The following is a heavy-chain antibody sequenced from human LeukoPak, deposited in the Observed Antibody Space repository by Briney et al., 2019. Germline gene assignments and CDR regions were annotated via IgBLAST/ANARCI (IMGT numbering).Heavy chain of an antibody. CDR2: INSDGSST. J-gene: IGHJ6*02. V-gene: IGHV3-74*01. CDR3: AREGGLRFLEWLPTHYYYYGMDV. Sequence: GGSLRPSCAASGFTFSSYWMHWVRQAPGKGLVWVSRINSDGSSTSYADPVKGRFTISRDNAKNTLYLQMNSLRAEDTAVYYCAREGGLRFLEWLPTHYYYYGMDVWGQGTTVTVSS. D-gene: IGHD3-3*01. CDR1: GFTFSSYW.